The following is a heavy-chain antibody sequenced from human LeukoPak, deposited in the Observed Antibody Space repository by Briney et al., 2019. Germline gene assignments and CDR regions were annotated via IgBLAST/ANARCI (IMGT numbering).Heavy chain of an antibody. D-gene: IGHD3-22*01. V-gene: IGHV1-2*02. CDR3: ARGGPMTNTPTV. CDR2: INPGSGGT. Sequence: ASVTVSCKASGYTFTGYYIHWVRQAPGQGLAWMGWINPGSGGTNYAQNFQGRVTMTRHTSISTAYMDLYSLKSDDTAVFYCARGGPMTNTPTVWGQGTLVTVSS. J-gene: IGHJ4*02. CDR1: GYTFTGYY.